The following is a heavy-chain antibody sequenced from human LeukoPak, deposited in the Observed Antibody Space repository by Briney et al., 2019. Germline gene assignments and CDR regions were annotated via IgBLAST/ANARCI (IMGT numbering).Heavy chain of an antibody. CDR3: ARAGGEYNWNYYYMDV. D-gene: IGHD1-20*01. CDR2: IIPIFGTA. V-gene: IGHV1-69*05. CDR1: GGTFSSYA. Sequence: SVKVSCKASGGTFSSYAISWVRQAPGQGLEWMGGIIPIFGTANYAQKFQGRVTITTDESTSTAYMELSSLRSEDTAVYYCARAGGEYNWNYYYMDVWGKGTTVTVSS. J-gene: IGHJ6*03.